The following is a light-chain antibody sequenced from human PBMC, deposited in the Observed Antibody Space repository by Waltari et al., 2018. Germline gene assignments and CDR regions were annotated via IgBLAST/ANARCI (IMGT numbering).Light chain of an antibody. CDR1: RSNIGNNV. CDR2: DDD. J-gene: IGLJ2*01. V-gene: IGLV1-36*01. CDR3: SAWDDSLNGPV. Sequence: QSVLTQPPSVSEAPRQRVTISCSGSRSNIGNNVVNWYQQLPGKAPKLLIYDDDRLPSGVSARVAGSKSGTSASLAISGLQSEDEADYYCSAWDDSLNGPVFGGGTKLTVL.